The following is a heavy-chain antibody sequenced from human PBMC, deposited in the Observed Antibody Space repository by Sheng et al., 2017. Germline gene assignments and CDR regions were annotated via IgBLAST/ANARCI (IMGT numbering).Heavy chain of an antibody. J-gene: IGHJ6*03. CDR3: AREDSSGWWDYYSGR. CDR1: GGSISSSSYY. V-gene: IGHV4-39*07. D-gene: IGHD6-19*01. CDR2: IYYSGST. Sequence: QLQLQESGPGLVKPSETLSLTCTVSGGSISSSSYYWGWIRQPPGKGLEWIGSIYYSGSTYYNPSLKSRVTISVDTSKNQFSLKLSSVTAADTAVYYCAREDSSGWWDYYSGRLGAKGTTGHRL.